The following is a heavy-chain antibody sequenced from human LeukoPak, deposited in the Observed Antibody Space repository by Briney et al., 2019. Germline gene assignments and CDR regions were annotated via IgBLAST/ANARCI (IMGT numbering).Heavy chain of an antibody. CDR2: ISSSSSTI. CDR1: GFTFSSYS. D-gene: IGHD2-2*01. V-gene: IGHV3-48*01. CDR3: ARDLREGYCSSTSCYDAFDI. J-gene: IGHJ3*02. Sequence: PGGSLRLSCAASGFTFSSYSMNWVRQAPGKGLEWVSYISSSSSTIYYADSVKGRFTISRDNAKNSLYLQMNSLRAEDTAVYYCARDLREGYCSSTSCYDAFDIWGQGTMVTVSS.